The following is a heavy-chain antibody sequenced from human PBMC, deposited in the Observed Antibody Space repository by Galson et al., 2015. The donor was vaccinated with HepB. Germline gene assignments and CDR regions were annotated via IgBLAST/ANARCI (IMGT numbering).Heavy chain of an antibody. V-gene: IGHV4-59*01. CDR3: ARYSSSWSQVLYYFDY. CDR2: IYYSGST. CDR1: GGSISSYY. J-gene: IGHJ4*02. D-gene: IGHD6-13*01. Sequence: ETLSLTCTVSGGSISSYYWSWIRQPPGKGLEWIGYIYYSGSTNYNPSLKSRVTISVDTSKNQFSLKLSSVTAADTAVYYCARYSSSWSQVLYYFDYWGQGTLVTVSS.